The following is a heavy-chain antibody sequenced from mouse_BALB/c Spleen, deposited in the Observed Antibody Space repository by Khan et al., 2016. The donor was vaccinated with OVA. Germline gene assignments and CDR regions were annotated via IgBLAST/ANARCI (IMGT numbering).Heavy chain of an antibody. J-gene: IGHJ2*01. Sequence: VQLKQSGPELVKPGASVKISCKASGYSFTGYFMNWVMQSHGKSLEWIGRINPHIGETFYNQKFKDKATLTVDKSSSTAHMELRSLASEDSAVYYCARVYGSYFDYWGQGTTLTVSS. CDR1: GYSFTGYF. CDR2: INPHIGET. V-gene: IGHV1-20*02. D-gene: IGHD1-1*01. CDR3: ARVYGSYFDY.